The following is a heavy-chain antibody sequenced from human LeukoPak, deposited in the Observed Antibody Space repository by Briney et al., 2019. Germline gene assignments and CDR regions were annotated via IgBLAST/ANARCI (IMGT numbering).Heavy chain of an antibody. Sequence: GASVKVSCTTSGYTFTDYDIHWVRQAPGQGLEWMGWINPNSANTNYAQKLQGRVIFTRDTSLSIAYMELSSLTSEDAAVYFCARGDFGETNTAFDIWGQGTLVAVSS. CDR1: GYTFTDYD. J-gene: IGHJ3*02. CDR2: INPNSANT. D-gene: IGHD4-17*01. CDR3: ARGDFGETNTAFDI. V-gene: IGHV1-8*03.